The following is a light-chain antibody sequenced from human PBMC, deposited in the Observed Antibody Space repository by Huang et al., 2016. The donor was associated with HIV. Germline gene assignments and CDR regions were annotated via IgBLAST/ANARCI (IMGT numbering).Light chain of an antibody. V-gene: IGKV4-1*01. J-gene: IGKJ1*01. CDR3: QQYYRIPQT. Sequence: DIVMTQSPDSLIVSLGERATIKCRSSQSVFYSSNSKNYLAWFQQKPGQAPRLFIYLASALGSAVPDRFSGGGSGTDFTLTIDRLEAEDAAIYYCQQYYRIPQTFGQGTRVEIK. CDR2: LAS. CDR1: QSVFYSSNSKNY.